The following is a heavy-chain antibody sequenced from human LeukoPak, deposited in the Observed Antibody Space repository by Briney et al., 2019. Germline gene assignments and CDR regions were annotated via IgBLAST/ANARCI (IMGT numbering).Heavy chain of an antibody. Sequence: GGSLRLSCAASGFTFSGFWMSWVRQAPGKGLEWVANIKKDGSEKSYVDSVRGGFTISRDNSKNTLYLQMDSLRAEDTAVYYCAILLQLWAPSFDYWGQGTLVTVSS. V-gene: IGHV3-7*03. CDR3: AILLQLWAPSFDY. CDR1: GFTFSGFW. CDR2: IKKDGSEK. D-gene: IGHD5-18*01. J-gene: IGHJ4*02.